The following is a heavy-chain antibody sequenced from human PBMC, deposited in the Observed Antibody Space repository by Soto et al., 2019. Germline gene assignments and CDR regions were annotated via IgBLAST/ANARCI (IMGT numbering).Heavy chain of an antibody. CDR1: GFTFSTYA. D-gene: IGHD6-19*01. Sequence: EVQLLESGGGLVQPGGSLRLSCAASGFTFSTYAMSWVRQTPGKGLEWVSTIGGSGGTHYAESVKGRFTISRDSSKNTLYLQMNSLRAEDTAVDYCAKRRSAVAGPREYFFDYWGQGTLVTVSA. V-gene: IGHV3-23*01. CDR3: AKRRSAVAGPREYFFDY. J-gene: IGHJ4*02. CDR2: IGGSGGT.